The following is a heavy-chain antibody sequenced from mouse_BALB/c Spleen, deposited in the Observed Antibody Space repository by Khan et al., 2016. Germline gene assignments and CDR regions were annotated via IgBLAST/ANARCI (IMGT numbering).Heavy chain of an antibody. CDR1: GYTFSSYW. J-gene: IGHJ2*01. Sequence: QMQLQQSGTELMKPGASVKISCTATGYTFSSYWIEWIKQRPGHGLEWIGEILPGSGSTNCHEKFKGKATFTADTSSNTAYMQLSSLTSEDSAVFYCARGYGYFFDYWGQGTTLTVCS. V-gene: IGHV1-9*01. CDR2: ILPGSGST. D-gene: IGHD1-2*01. CDR3: ARGYGYFFDY.